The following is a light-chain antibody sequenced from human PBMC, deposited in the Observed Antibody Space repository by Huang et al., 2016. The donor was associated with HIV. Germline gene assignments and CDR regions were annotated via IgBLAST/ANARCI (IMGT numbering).Light chain of an antibody. CDR2: GSS. V-gene: IGKV3-20*01. J-gene: IGKJ1*01. Sequence: EIVLTQSPDTLSLSPGGSGDLSCRASQDVTNESLAWYQQKSGQAPRLILYGSSGRATGVPVRFGGSGSGAEFILTIDRLEPEDFASYYCQQYSTSPWTFGPGTKLEVK. CDR1: QDVTNES. CDR3: QQYSTSPWT.